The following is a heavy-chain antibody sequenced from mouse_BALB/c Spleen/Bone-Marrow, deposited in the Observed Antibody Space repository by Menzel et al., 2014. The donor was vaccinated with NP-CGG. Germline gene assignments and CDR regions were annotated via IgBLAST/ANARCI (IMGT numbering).Heavy chain of an antibody. CDR1: GYTFTSYT. D-gene: IGHD2-1*01. CDR2: INPSSGYT. CDR3: AAGYYGNSGWFAY. J-gene: IGHJ3*01. V-gene: IGHV1-4*01. Sequence: VQLVESGAELARPGASVKMSCKASGYTFTSYTMHWVKQRPGQGLEWIGYINPSSGYTNYNQKFKDKATLTADKSSSTAYMQLSSLTSGDSAVYYCAAGYYGNSGWFAYWGQGTLVTVSA.